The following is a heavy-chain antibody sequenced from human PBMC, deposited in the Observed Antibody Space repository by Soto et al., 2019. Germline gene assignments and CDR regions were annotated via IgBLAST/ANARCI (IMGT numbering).Heavy chain of an antibody. CDR1: GGSISSSSYY. CDR3: DRQPLLNCFDP. V-gene: IGHV4-39*01. D-gene: IGHD2-21*01. CDR2: IYYSGST. Sequence: QLQLQESGPGLVKPSETLSLTCTVSGGSISSSSYYWGWIRQPPGKGLEWIGSIYYSGSTYYNPSLKSRVPISVDTSRNSGSLTLSSVTAADTAVYYGDRQPLLNCFDPRGQGTLDTVSS. J-gene: IGHJ5*02.